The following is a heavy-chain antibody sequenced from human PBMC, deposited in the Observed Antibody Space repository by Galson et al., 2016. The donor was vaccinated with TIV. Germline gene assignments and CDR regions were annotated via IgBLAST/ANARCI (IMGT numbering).Heavy chain of an antibody. CDR2: ISSNSVYL. CDR3: AKGRGYSYGYPQDYYYGMDV. Sequence: SLRLSCAASGFTFEDYAMHWVRQAPGKGLEWDSGISSNSVYLGYADSVEGRFTISRDNAKNSLDLQMNSLRPEDTALYYCAKGRGYSYGYPQDYYYGMDVWGQGTAVTVSS. J-gene: IGHJ6*02. V-gene: IGHV3-9*01. CDR1: GFTFEDYA. D-gene: IGHD5-18*01.